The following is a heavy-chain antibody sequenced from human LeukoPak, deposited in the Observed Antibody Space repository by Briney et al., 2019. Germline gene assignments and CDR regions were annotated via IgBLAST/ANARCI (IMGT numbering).Heavy chain of an antibody. CDR1: GFSFGNYV. CDR3: VKDPRDTYGTNWFVS. J-gene: IGHJ5*01. V-gene: IGHV3-23*01. CDR2: ISGTGGAT. D-gene: IGHD2-21*01. Sequence: GGSLRLSCVASGFSFGNYVMSWVRQAPGKGLQWVSQISGTGGATWYAGFARDRFTISRDNSKKTLYLQMSGLRVEDTAMYYCVKDPRDTYGTNWFVSWGQGTLLIVSS.